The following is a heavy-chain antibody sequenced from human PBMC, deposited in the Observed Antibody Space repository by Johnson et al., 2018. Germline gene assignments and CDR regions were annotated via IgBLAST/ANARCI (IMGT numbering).Heavy chain of an antibody. D-gene: IGHD5-18*01. J-gene: IGHJ6*02. V-gene: IGHV4-34*01. Sequence: QVQLQQWGAGLLKPSETLSLTCAVYGGSFSGYYWNWIRQPPGKGLEWIGEINHSGSTNYNPSLKSRATISVDKSKNQFSLKVSSVIAADPAGYYCAKERGYSYGTWRYYGMDVWGQGTTVTVSS. CDR1: GGSFSGYY. CDR3: AKERGYSYGTWRYYGMDV. CDR2: INHSGST.